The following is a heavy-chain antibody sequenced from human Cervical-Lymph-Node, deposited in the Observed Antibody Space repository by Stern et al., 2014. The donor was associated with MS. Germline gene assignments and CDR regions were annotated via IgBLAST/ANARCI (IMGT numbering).Heavy chain of an antibody. V-gene: IGHV3-49*05. J-gene: IGHJ4*02. D-gene: IGHD1-26*01. Sequence: EMQLVESGGGLVKPGRSLRLSCAASGFTFGDYVMIWFRQAPGKGLEWVGFIRSKASGGTIDYAASVNGRFSISRDDSKSVAYLQMNSLKTEDTAVYYCSRMRGGATEPFDYWGQGTLVTVSS. CDR2: IRSKASGGTI. CDR3: SRMRGGATEPFDY. CDR1: GFTFGDYV.